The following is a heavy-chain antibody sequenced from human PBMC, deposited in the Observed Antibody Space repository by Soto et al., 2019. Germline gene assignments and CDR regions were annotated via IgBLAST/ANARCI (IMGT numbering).Heavy chain of an antibody. D-gene: IGHD5-12*01. Sequence: QVQLVQSGAEVKKPGASVKVSCKASGYTFTSYDINWVRLATGQGLEWMGWMNPNSGNTGYAQKFQGRVTMTRNTSISTAYMELSSLRSEDTAVYYCARERYSAYVCAYWGQGTTVTVSS. CDR3: ARERYSAYVCAY. CDR1: GYTFTSYD. V-gene: IGHV1-8*01. J-gene: IGHJ4*02. CDR2: MNPNSGNT.